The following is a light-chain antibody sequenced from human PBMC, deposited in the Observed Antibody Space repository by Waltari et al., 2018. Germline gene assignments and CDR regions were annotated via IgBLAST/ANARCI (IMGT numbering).Light chain of an antibody. Sequence: DIVTTQSPATLSVSPGERATLSCRTSQSVTSNLAWYQQTPGQAPRLLVFGASTRATGIPARFTGSGSGTEFTLTISSLQSEDFAIYYCQQYSTWPPWTFGQGTKVDIK. CDR1: QSVTSN. CDR3: QQYSTWPPWT. J-gene: IGKJ1*01. V-gene: IGKV3-15*01. CDR2: GAS.